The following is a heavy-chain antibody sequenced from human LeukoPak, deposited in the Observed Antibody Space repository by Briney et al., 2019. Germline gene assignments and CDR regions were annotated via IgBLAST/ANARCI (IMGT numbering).Heavy chain of an antibody. CDR2: ISGNEGSI. Sequence: PGGSLRLSCAASGFTFSSYWMSWVRQAPGKGLEYVSAISGNEGSIYYANSVKGRFTISRDNSKNTLYLQMGSLRAEDMAVYYCARDMGLRYFDWSGGMDVWGQGTTVTVSS. V-gene: IGHV3-64*01. CDR3: ARDMGLRYFDWSGGMDV. J-gene: IGHJ6*02. D-gene: IGHD3-9*01. CDR1: GFTFSSYW.